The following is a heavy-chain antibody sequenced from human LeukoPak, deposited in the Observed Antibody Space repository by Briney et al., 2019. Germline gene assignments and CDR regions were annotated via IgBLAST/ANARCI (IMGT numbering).Heavy chain of an antibody. CDR2: IIPILGIA. Sequence: GASVKVSCKASGGTFSSYAISWVRQAAGQGLEWMGRIIPILGIANYAQKFQGRVTMTTDTSTSTAYMELRSLRSDDTAVYYCARDLGIRYSSSWYGKNWFDPWGQGTLVTVSS. J-gene: IGHJ5*02. D-gene: IGHD6-13*01. CDR3: ARDLGIRYSSSWYGKNWFDP. CDR1: GGTFSSYA. V-gene: IGHV1-69*04.